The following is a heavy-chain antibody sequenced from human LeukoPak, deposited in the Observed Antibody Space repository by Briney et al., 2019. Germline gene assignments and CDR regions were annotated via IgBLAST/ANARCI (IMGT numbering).Heavy chain of an antibody. CDR2: INPDSGET. V-gene: IGHV1-2*02. CDR3: AREFYYGSSGGMDV. Sequence: ASVKVSCKASGYSVTAHYLHWVRQAPGQGLEWMGWINPDSGETHLSHKFQGRVAMTRDTSTSTAYMELRSLRSDDTAVYYCAREFYYGSSGGMDVWGRGTTVTVSS. D-gene: IGHD3-10*01. CDR1: GYSVTAHY. J-gene: IGHJ6*02.